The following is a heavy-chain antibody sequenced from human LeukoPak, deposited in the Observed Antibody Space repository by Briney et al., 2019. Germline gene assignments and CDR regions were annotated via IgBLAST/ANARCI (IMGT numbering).Heavy chain of an antibody. CDR1: GGSISSNY. V-gene: IGHV4-59*01. CDR2: IYYSGST. D-gene: IGHD6-19*01. CDR3: AREDSSGWYYFDY. J-gene: IGHJ4*02. Sequence: PSETLSLTCTVSGGSISSNYWSWIRRPPGKGLEWIGYIYYSGSTGYNPSLKSRVSISVDTSKNQFSLKLSSVTAADTAVYYCAREDSSGWYYFDYWGQGTLVTVSS.